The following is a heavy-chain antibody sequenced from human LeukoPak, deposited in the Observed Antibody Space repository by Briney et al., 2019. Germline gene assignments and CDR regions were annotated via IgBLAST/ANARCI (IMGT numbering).Heavy chain of an antibody. V-gene: IGHV4-38-2*01. CDR1: GYSISSGYY. Sequence: SETLSLTCAVSGYSISSGYYWGWIRQPPGKGLEWIGSIYHSGSTYYSPSLKSRVTISLDTSKNQFSLKLSSVTAADTAVYYCVGGPDAFDIWGQGTMVTVSS. CDR3: VGGPDAFDI. D-gene: IGHD3-16*01. J-gene: IGHJ3*02. CDR2: IYHSGST.